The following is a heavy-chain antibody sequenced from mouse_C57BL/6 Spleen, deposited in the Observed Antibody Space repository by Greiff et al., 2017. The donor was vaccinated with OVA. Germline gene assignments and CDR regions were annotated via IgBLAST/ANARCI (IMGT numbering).Heavy chain of an antibody. CDR3: ASPPSSGYSYAMDY. J-gene: IGHJ4*01. CDR1: GYTFTSYW. Sequence: VQLQQPGAELVKPGASVKLSCKASGYTFTSYWMHWVKQRPGQGLEWIGMIHPNSGSTNYNEKFKSKATLTVDKSSSTAYMQLSSLTSEDSAVYYCASPPSSGYSYAMDYWGQGTSVTVSS. CDR2: IHPNSGST. D-gene: IGHD3-2*02. V-gene: IGHV1-64*01.